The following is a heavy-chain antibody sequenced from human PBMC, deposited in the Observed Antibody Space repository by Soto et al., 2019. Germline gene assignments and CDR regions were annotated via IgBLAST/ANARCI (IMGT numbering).Heavy chain of an antibody. CDR1: GDTFSSYS. Sequence: QVQLVQSGAEVKKPGSSVMVSCKASGDTFSSYSINWEREAPGLGLEWMGRINPILSMSNYAQNFRGRVTIIADKSTSTAYMELSSLRSEDTAMYYCATSYGSGYRAFDYWGQGALVTVSS. CDR2: INPILSMS. CDR3: ATSYGSGYRAFDY. V-gene: IGHV1-69*02. J-gene: IGHJ4*02. D-gene: IGHD3-10*01.